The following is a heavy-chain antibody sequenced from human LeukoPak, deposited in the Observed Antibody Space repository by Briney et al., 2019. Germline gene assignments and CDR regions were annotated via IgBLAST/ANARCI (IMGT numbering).Heavy chain of an antibody. CDR3: ARDGDYQYFDY. CDR2: IIPIFGTA. V-gene: IGHV1-69*01. CDR1: GGTFSIYA. D-gene: IGHD4-17*01. J-gene: IGHJ4*02. Sequence: SVTVSFKASGGTFSIYAISWVRQAPGQGLEWMGGIIPIFGTANYAQKFQGRVTITADESTSTAYMELSSLRSEDTAVYYCARDGDYQYFDYWGQGTLVTVSS.